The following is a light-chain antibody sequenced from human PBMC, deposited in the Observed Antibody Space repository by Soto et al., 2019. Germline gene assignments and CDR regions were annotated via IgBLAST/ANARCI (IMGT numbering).Light chain of an antibody. J-gene: IGKJ4*01. CDR1: RSITNH. CDR3: QQNYITPLP. Sequence: DVQLTQSPSPLSASVADRVSISCRASRSITNHLNWYQQKAGKAPILLVYAASTLETGVPSRCSGSGSGTHFTLTIDNLQPEDVATYFCQQNYITPLPFGGGTKVEI. CDR2: AAS. V-gene: IGKV1-39*01.